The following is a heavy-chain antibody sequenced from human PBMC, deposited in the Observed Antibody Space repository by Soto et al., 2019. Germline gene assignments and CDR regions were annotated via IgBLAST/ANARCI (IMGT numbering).Heavy chain of an antibody. CDR3: AKHDY. Sequence: QVQLVESGGGVVQPGRSLGLSCAASGFTFSSYGMHWVRQAPGKGLEWVAVISYDGSNKYYADSVKGRFTISRDNSKNTLYLQMNSLRAEDTAVYYCAKHDYWGQGTLVTVSS. CDR1: GFTFSSYG. J-gene: IGHJ4*02. CDR2: ISYDGSNK. V-gene: IGHV3-30*18.